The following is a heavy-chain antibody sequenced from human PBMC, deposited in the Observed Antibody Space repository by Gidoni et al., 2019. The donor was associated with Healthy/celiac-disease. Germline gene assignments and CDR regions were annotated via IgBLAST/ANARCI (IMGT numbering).Heavy chain of an antibody. D-gene: IGHD3-16*01. J-gene: IGHJ6*02. CDR3: ARDLSMILRDGMDV. V-gene: IGHV3-21*02. CDR2: ISGSRSYI. CDR1: GFPFISYG. Sequence: EVQLVESGGGLFGPGGSLRLSCAASGFPFISYGMNWVRQAPGKGLEWVSSISGSRSYIYYADSVKGRFTIYRDNAKNSLYLQMNSLRAEDTAVYYCARDLSMILRDGMDVWGQGTTVTVSS.